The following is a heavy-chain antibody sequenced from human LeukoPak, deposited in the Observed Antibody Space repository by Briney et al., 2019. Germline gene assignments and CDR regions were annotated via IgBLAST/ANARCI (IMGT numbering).Heavy chain of an antibody. Sequence: PGGSLRLSCAASGFTFSSYSMNWVRQAPGKGLEWVAVISYDGSNKYYADSVKGRFTISRDNSKNTLYLQMNSLRAEDTAVYYCASLCNWKDYFDYWGQGTLVTVSS. CDR2: ISYDGSNK. CDR1: GFTFSSYS. J-gene: IGHJ4*02. CDR3: ASLCNWKDYFDY. V-gene: IGHV3-30*03. D-gene: IGHD1-20*01.